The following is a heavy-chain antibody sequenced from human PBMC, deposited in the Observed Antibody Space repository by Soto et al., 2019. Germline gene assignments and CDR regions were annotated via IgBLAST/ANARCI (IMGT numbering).Heavy chain of an antibody. J-gene: IGHJ3*01. V-gene: IGHV1-69*02. CDR3: AKSQTMADAFDL. Sequence: QVQLVQSGAEVKQPGSSVKVSCKASGGAFSYYTITWVRQAPGQGLEWMGRIIPILGITNYAHKFQGRVTIAADTSTTTAYMELSSLRSDDTAVYCCAKSQTMADAFDLWGQGTMVTVSS. CDR1: GGAFSYYT. CDR2: IIPILGIT. D-gene: IGHD1-1*01.